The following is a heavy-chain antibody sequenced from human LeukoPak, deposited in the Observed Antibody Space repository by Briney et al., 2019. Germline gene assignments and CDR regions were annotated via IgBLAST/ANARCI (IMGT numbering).Heavy chain of an antibody. Sequence: GGSLRLSCAASGFTFSDYAMHWVRQAPGKGLEWVAVISYDGSNKYYADSVKGRFAISRDNSKNTPYLQVNSLRAEDTAVYYCARDLGMIVVGYYFDYWGQGTLVTVSS. CDR3: ARDLGMIVVGYYFDY. D-gene: IGHD3-22*01. CDR2: ISYDGSNK. CDR1: GFTFSDYA. J-gene: IGHJ4*02. V-gene: IGHV3-30*09.